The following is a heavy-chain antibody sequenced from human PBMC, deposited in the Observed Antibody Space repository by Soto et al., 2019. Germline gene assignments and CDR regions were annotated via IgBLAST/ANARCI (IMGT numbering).Heavy chain of an antibody. Sequence: EVQVLESGGGLVQPGGSLRLTCAASGFTFSTYAMNWVRQAPGKGLEWVSGISATGAKTYSADSVKGRFTISRDNSKDTVYLEINSLRAEDTAVYYCTKSRSAMVYYFDFWGLGARVTVSS. J-gene: IGHJ4*02. CDR2: ISATGAKT. CDR3: TKSRSAMVYYFDF. CDR1: GFTFSTYA. V-gene: IGHV3-23*01. D-gene: IGHD1-20*01.